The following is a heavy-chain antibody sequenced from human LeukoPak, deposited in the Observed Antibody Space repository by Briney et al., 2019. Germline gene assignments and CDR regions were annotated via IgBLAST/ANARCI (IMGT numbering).Heavy chain of an antibody. V-gene: IGHV3-48*03. Sequence: GGSLRLSCAGSGFTFSSYEMNWVRQAPGKGLEWVSYISSSGRAIYYADFVKGRFTVSRDNAKNSLYLQMNSLRAEDTAVYYCARCPRWAHFDYWGQGTLVTVSS. CDR3: ARCPRWAHFDY. J-gene: IGHJ4*02. CDR2: ISSSGRAI. CDR1: GFTFSSYE. D-gene: IGHD4-23*01.